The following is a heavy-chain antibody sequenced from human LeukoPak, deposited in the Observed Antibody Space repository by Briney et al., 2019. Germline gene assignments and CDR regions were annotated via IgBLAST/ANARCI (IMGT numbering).Heavy chain of an antibody. CDR3: ARAPFCSGGSCYSRMNYYYYMDV. Sequence: WLGHSSVNILKKIALQYTIGSTNYNPSLKSRVTMSVDTSTNQFSLKLSSVTAAHTAVYYCARAPFCSGGSCYSRMNYYYYMDVWGKGTTVTVSS. D-gene: IGHD2-15*01. CDR2: QYTIGST. V-gene: IGHV4-4*07. J-gene: IGHJ6*03.